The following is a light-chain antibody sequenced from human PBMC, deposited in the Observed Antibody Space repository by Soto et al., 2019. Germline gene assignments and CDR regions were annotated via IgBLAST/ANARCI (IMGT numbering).Light chain of an antibody. J-gene: IGLJ1*01. CDR3: SSYTSSTTSYV. CDR2: EVN. CDR1: SSDVGGYNY. Sequence: QSALTQPASVSGSPGQSITISCTGTSSDVGGYNYVSWHQQHPGKAPKLMIYEVNNRSSGVSDRFFSSKSGNTASLTISGLQAEDEATYYCSSYTSSTTSYVFGTGTKLTVL. V-gene: IGLV2-14*01.